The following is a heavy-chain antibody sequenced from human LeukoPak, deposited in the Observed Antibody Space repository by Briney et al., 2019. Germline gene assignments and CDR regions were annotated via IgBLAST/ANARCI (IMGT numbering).Heavy chain of an antibody. CDR2: IIPIFGTA. V-gene: IGHV1-69*05. Sequence: GASVKVSCKASGGTFSSYAISWVRQAPGQGLKWMGGIIPIFGTANYAQKFQGRVTITTDESTSTAYMELSSLRSEDTAVYYCARGRAAGTGDYYYYMDVWGKGTTVTVSS. CDR1: GGTFSSYA. CDR3: ARGRAAGTGDYYYYMDV. J-gene: IGHJ6*03. D-gene: IGHD6-13*01.